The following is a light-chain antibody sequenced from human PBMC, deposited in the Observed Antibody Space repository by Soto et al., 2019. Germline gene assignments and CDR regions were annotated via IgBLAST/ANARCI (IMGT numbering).Light chain of an antibody. J-gene: IGLJ2*01. CDR2: DNS. V-gene: IGLV1-40*01. CDR1: SSNIGAGYD. CDR3: QSYDSSLIHVV. Sequence: QSVLTQPPSVSGAPGQRVTISCTGSSSNIGAGYDVHWYQQLPGTAPKLLIYDNSNRPSGVPDRFSGSKSGTSASLAITGLQAEDEADYYCQSYDSSLIHVVFGGGTKLTVL.